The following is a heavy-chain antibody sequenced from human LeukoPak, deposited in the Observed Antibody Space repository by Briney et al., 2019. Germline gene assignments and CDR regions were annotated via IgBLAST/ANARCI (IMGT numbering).Heavy chain of an antibody. V-gene: IGHV3-33*08. Sequence: GGSLRLSCAASGFTFSSYAMHWVRQAPGKGLEWVAVIWYDGSNKYYADSVKGRFTISRDNSKNTLYLQMNNLRAEDTAVYHCARARSIVGMGDFDYWGQGTLVTVSS. CDR1: GFTFSSYA. D-gene: IGHD1-26*01. CDR2: IWYDGSNK. CDR3: ARARSIVGMGDFDY. J-gene: IGHJ4*02.